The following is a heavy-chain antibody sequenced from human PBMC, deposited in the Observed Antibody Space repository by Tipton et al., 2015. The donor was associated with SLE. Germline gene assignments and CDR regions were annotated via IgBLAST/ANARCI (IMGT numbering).Heavy chain of an antibody. D-gene: IGHD3-10*01. Sequence: SLRLSCAASGFTFSNFGMHWVRQAPGKGLGWVAVIWYDGSNKYYGDSVEGRFVISRDNSRNTLYLQMNSLRSEDTALYYCARGGFYPGSGNQYYFDYWGQGTLVTVSS. CDR3: ARGGFYPGSGNQYYFDY. CDR1: GFTFSNFG. V-gene: IGHV3-33*01. J-gene: IGHJ4*02. CDR2: IWYDGSNK.